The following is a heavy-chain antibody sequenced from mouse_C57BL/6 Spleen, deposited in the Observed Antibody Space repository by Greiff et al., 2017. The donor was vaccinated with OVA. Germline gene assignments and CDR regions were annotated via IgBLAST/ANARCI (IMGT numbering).Heavy chain of an antibody. CDR1: GFTFSDYG. CDR2: ISSGSSTI. V-gene: IGHV5-17*01. Sequence: EVMLVESGGGLVKPGGSLKLSCAASGFTFSDYGMHWVRQAPEKGLEWVAYISSGSSTIYYADTVKGRFTISRDNAKNTLFLQMTSLRSEDTAMYYCARLLPSYWGQGTLVTVSA. CDR3: ARLLPSY. J-gene: IGHJ3*01. D-gene: IGHD1-1*01.